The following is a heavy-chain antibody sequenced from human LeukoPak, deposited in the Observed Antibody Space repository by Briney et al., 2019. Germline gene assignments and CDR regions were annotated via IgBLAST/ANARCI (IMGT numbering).Heavy chain of an antibody. V-gene: IGHV3-30*03. CDR3: ARDRGFDGYSACGL. CDR1: RFKFSNYS. CDR2: ISQGGTRK. J-gene: IGHJ4*02. Sequence: PGSSLGLSCTGSRFKFSNYSMYWIRQAPGKGLEWVSVISQGGTRKLYADSVEGRFTISRDNSRNTLYLHMDNVRLDDTALYFCARDRGFDGYSACGLWGQGTMVAVSS. D-gene: IGHD5-18*01.